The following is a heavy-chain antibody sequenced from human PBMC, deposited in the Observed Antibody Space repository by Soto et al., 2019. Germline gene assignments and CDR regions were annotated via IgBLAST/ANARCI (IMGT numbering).Heavy chain of an antibody. CDR2: IIPIFGTA. CDR3: ARASDIVATRGSYYFDY. CDR1: GGTFSSYA. D-gene: IGHD5-12*01. J-gene: IGHJ4*02. Sequence: GASVKVSCKACGGTFSSYAISWVRQAPGQGLEWMGGIIPIFGTANYAQKFQGRVTITADESTSTAYMELSSLRSEDTAVYYCARASDIVATRGSYYFDYWGQGTLVTVSS. V-gene: IGHV1-69*13.